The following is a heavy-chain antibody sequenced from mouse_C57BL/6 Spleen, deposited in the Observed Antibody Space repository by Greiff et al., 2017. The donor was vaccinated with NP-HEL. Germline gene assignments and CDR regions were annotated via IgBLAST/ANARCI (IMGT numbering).Heavy chain of an antibody. V-gene: IGHV1-22*01. CDR2: INPNNGGT. Sequence: VQLQQSGPELVKPGASVKMSCKASGYTFTDYNMHWVKQSHGKSLEWIGYINPNNGGTSYNQKFKGKATLTVNKSSSTAYMELRSLTSEDSAVYYCAKRAYYSKGLDWDPYYAMDYWGQGTSVTVSS. J-gene: IGHJ4*01. CDR3: AKRAYYSKGLDWDPYYAMDY. CDR1: GYTFTDYN. D-gene: IGHD2-5*01.